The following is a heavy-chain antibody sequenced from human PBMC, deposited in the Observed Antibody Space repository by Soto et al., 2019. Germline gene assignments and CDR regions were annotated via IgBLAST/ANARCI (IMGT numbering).Heavy chain of an antibody. J-gene: IGHJ5*02. CDR3: ARAAIHGSSWYFWFDP. CDR2: FIPLFGTT. Sequence: QVQLVQSGSEVKMPGSSVRVSCKTSGGTFSRHAINGVRRAPVQGFEWMEGFIPLFGTTNYAQKFKGRVTISADESTSTAYMELSSLTSEDAAVYYCARAAIHGSSWYFWFDPCGQGTLVTVSS. V-gene: IGHV1-69*01. CDR1: GGTFSRHA. D-gene: IGHD6-13*01.